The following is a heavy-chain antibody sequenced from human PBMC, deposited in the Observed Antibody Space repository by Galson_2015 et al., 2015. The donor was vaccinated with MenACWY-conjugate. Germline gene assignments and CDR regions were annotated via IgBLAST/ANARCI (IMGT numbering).Heavy chain of an antibody. V-gene: IGHV3-23*01. J-gene: IGHJ4*02. CDR2: LSDSGGPP. Sequence: SLRLSCAASGFTFSSFAMSWVRQAPGKGLEWVSALSDSGGPPHHTDSVKGRFTISRDNSKRTLYLQMNSLRAEDTAVYYCAKVAGYCSDDTCYSDYWGQGTLVTVSS. CDR1: GFTFSSFA. D-gene: IGHD2-15*01. CDR3: AKVAGYCSDDTCYSDY.